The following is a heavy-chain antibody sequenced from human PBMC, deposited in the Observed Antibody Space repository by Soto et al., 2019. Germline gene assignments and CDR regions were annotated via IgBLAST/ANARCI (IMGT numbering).Heavy chain of an antibody. J-gene: IGHJ4*02. CDR3: ARAAMGGSSWPFDY. CDR2: IYHSGST. Sequence: QVQLPESGPGLVKPSGTLALPCAVSGGSISSSNWWSWVRQPPGKGLEWIGEIYHSGSTNYNPSLKSRDTISVDKSKNQFSLKLSSVTAADTAVYYCARAAMGGSSWPFDYWGQGTLVTVSS. CDR1: GGSISSSNW. V-gene: IGHV4-4*02. D-gene: IGHD6-13*01.